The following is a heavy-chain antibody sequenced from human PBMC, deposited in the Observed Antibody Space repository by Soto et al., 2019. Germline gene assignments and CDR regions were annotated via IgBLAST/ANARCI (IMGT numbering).Heavy chain of an antibody. D-gene: IGHD3-3*01. V-gene: IGHV2-26*01. CDR1: ALSPRNARMG. CDR2: IFSNDEK. CDR3: ARIAGFGGNDDFWSGCSYGMDV. J-gene: IGHJ6*02. Sequence: SGPTLLNPTETLTLTCSVSALSPRNARMGVIWIRQPPGKALQRLAHIFSNDEKSDTTSLNSRLTISKDTSKRQVVLTMTNMDAVDTGTYYCARIAGFGGNDDFWSGCSYGMDVWGQGT.